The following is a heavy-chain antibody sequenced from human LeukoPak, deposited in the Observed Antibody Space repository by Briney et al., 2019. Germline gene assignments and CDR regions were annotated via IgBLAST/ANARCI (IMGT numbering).Heavy chain of an antibody. Sequence: GGSLRLSCAASGFTFSSYAMSWVRQAPGKGLEWVSAIRDSGSSTHYADSVKGRFTISRDNSKNTLYLQMNSLRAEDTAVYYCAKTYYDYVWGSYRSPTFDYWGQGTLVTVSS. D-gene: IGHD3-16*02. CDR1: GFTFSSYA. J-gene: IGHJ4*02. CDR3: AKTYYDYVWGSYRSPTFDY. V-gene: IGHV3-23*01. CDR2: IRDSGSST.